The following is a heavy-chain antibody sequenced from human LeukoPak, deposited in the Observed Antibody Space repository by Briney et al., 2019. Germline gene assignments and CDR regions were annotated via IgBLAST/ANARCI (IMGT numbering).Heavy chain of an antibody. Sequence: GGSLRLSCAASGLTFSSYAMHWVRQAPGKGLEWVAVISYDGSNKYYADSVKGRFTISRDNSKNTLYLQMNSLRAEDTAVYYCARDRDDIGYWGQGTLVTVSS. D-gene: IGHD3-9*01. V-gene: IGHV3-30-3*01. CDR1: GLTFSSYA. J-gene: IGHJ4*02. CDR3: ARDRDDIGY. CDR2: ISYDGSNK.